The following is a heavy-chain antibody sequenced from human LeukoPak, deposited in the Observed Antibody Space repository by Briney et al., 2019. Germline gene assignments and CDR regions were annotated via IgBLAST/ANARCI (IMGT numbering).Heavy chain of an antibody. V-gene: IGHV4-61*01. CDR2: IYYSGST. CDR3: ARDRYSSGWYTFDY. J-gene: IGHJ4*02. CDR1: GGSISSNSYY. D-gene: IGHD6-19*01. Sequence: SETLSLTCAVSGGSISSNSYYWGWIRQPPGKGLEWIGYIYYSGSTNYNPSLKSRVTISVDTSKNQFSLKLSSVTAADTAVYYCARDRYSSGWYTFDYWGQGTLVTVSS.